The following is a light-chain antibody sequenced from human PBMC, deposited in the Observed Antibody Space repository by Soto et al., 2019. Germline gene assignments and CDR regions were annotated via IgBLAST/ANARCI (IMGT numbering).Light chain of an antibody. J-gene: IGKJ1*01. V-gene: IGKV3-15*01. Sequence: EIVMTQSPATLSVSPGERATLSCRASQSVSSNLAWYQQKPGQAPRLLIYGASTRATVFPARFSGSGSGTEFTLTISRLQSEDFAVYYCQQYNDWRTFGQGTKVDIK. CDR2: GAS. CDR1: QSVSSN. CDR3: QQYNDWRT.